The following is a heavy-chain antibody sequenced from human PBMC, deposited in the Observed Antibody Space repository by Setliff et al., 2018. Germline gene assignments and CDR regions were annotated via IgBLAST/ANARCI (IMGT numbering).Heavy chain of an antibody. CDR2: IKSKTDGGTT. CDR1: GFTFSNAW. CDR3: TTDPSATFGGVIGAAFDM. V-gene: IGHV3-15*07. Sequence: PGGSLRLSCAASGFTFSNAWMNWVRQAPGKGLEWVGRIKSKTDGGTTDYAAPVKGRFTISRDDSTNKLYLQMNSLKTEDTAVYYCTTDPSATFGGVIGAAFDMWGQGTMVTVSS. D-gene: IGHD3-16*01. J-gene: IGHJ3*02.